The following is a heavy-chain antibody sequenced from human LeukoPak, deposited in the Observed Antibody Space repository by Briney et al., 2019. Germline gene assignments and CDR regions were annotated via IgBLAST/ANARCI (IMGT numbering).Heavy chain of an antibody. J-gene: IGHJ3*02. V-gene: IGHV1-69*04. D-gene: IGHD3-22*01. CDR1: GGTFSSYA. CDR3: ACRIPPQGYYYDSSGPLDAFDI. Sequence: GASVKVSCKASGGTFSSYAISWVRQAPGQGLEWMGRIIPILGIANYAQKFQGRVTITADKSTSTAYMELSSLRSEDTAVYYCACRIPPQGYYYDSSGPLDAFDIWGQGTVVTVSS. CDR2: IIPILGIA.